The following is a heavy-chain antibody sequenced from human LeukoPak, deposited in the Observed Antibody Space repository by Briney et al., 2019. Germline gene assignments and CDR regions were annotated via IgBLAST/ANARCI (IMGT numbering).Heavy chain of an antibody. CDR3: ARVSAAMTHWHFDL. Sequence: GGSLRLSCAASGFTVSSNYMSWVRQAPGKGLECVSVIYSGGSTYYADSVKGRFTISRDNSKNTLYLQMNSLRAEDTAVYYCARVSAAMTHWHFDLWGRGTLVTVSS. CDR1: GFTVSSNY. V-gene: IGHV3-66*01. J-gene: IGHJ2*01. D-gene: IGHD2-2*01. CDR2: IYSGGST.